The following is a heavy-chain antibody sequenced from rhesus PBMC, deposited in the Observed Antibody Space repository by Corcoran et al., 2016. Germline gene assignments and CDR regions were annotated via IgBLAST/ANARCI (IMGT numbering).Heavy chain of an antibody. Sequence: QVQLQESGPGLVKPSETLSLTCAVSGGSISSNHWSQIRRPPGKGLEWIGRISGRGGSADYNPSLKSRVTISTDQSKNQFSLKLTSVTAADTAVYYCARAEYGLDSWGQGVVVTVSS. CDR1: GGSISSNH. CDR2: ISGRGGSA. CDR3: ARAEYGLDS. V-gene: IGHV4-173*01. J-gene: IGHJ6*01.